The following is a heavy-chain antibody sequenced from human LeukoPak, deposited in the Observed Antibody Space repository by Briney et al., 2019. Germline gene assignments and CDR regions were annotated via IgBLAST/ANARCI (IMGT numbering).Heavy chain of an antibody. CDR3: ARDHPYYDFWTEVGTNAFDI. CDR1: GYTFTSYG. Sequence: ASVKVSCKASGYTFTSYGISWVRQAPGQGLEWMGWISAYNGNTNYAQKLQGRVTMTTDTSTSTAYMELRSLRSDDTAVYYCARDHPYYDFWTEVGTNAFDIWGQGTMVTVSS. CDR2: ISAYNGNT. D-gene: IGHD3-3*01. J-gene: IGHJ3*02. V-gene: IGHV1-18*01.